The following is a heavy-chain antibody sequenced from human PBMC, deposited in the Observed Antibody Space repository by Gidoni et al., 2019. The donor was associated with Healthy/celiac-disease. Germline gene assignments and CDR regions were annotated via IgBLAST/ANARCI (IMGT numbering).Heavy chain of an antibody. V-gene: IGHV3-15*01. J-gene: IGHJ6*02. CDR3: TTEGSAYCGGDCYFYYYGMDV. CDR2: IKSKTDGGTT. Sequence: EVQLVESGGGLVTPGGSLRLSCAASGFTFSNAWMSWIRPAPGKGLEWVGRIKSKTDGGTTDYAAPVKGRFTISRDDSKNTLYLQMNSLKTEDTAVYYCTTEGSAYCGGDCYFYYYGMDVWGQGTTVTVSS. D-gene: IGHD2-21*02. CDR1: GFTFSNAW.